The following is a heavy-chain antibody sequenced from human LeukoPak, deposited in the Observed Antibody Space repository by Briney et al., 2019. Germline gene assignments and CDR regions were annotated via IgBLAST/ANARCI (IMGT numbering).Heavy chain of an antibody. V-gene: IGHV3-64D*09. Sequence: GGSLRLSCEASGFTFSSYAMHWVRQAPGKGLEYVSAISSNGGSTYYADSVKGRFTISRDNYKNTLNLQMSSLRAEDTAVYYCVVSYLYAFDIWGQGTMVTVSS. J-gene: IGHJ3*02. CDR2: ISSNGGST. CDR1: GFTFSSYA. D-gene: IGHD5-18*01. CDR3: VVSYLYAFDI.